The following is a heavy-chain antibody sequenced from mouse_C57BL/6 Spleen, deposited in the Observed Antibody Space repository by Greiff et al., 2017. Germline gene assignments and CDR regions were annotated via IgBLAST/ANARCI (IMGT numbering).Heavy chain of an antibody. Sequence: EVKLVESGGDLVKPGGSLKLSCAASGFTFSSYGMSWVRQTPGKRLEWVATISSGGSYTYYPDSVKGRFTIARDNAKNTLYLQMSRLKSEDAAVYYCARQRGGCPAWFGGWGTGTLVTVAA. CDR2: ISSGGSYT. J-gene: IGHJ3*01. CDR3: ARQRGGCPAWFGG. CDR1: GFTFSSYG. D-gene: IGHD1-1*02. V-gene: IGHV5-6*01.